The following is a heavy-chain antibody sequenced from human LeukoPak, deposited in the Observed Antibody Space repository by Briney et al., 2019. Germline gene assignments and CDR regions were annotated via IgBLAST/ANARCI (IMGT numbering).Heavy chain of an antibody. D-gene: IGHD5-18*01. CDR3: ASPAMAFIDQGRYNYYYYMDV. Sequence: SETLSLTCTVSGYSISSGYYWGWIRPPPGKGLEWIGSIYHSGSTYYNPSLKSRVTISVDTSKNQFSLKLSSVTAADTAVYYCASPAMAFIDQGRYNYYYYMDVWGKGTTVTVSS. CDR1: GYSISSGYY. J-gene: IGHJ6*03. CDR2: IYHSGST. V-gene: IGHV4-38-2*02.